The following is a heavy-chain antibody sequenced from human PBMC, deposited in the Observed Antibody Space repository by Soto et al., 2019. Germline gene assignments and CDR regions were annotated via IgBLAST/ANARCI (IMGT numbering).Heavy chain of an antibody. V-gene: IGHV4-4*02. Sequence: QVQLQESGPGLVKASGTLSLTCDVSGASISNDNWWSWVRQPPGKGLEWIGEIYHSGSTNYNPSLKIRVTISVDKSKNQFSLKLSYVTAADTAVYYCAKDLGIAVSARRAFDIWGQGTMVTVSS. J-gene: IGHJ3*02. CDR2: IYHSGST. D-gene: IGHD6-19*01. CDR1: GASISNDNW. CDR3: AKDLGIAVSARRAFDI.